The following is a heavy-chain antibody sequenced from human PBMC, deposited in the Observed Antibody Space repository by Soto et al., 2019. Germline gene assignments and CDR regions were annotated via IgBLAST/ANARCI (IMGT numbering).Heavy chain of an antibody. CDR3: ARSYYDFWRGNWFDP. J-gene: IGHJ5*02. D-gene: IGHD3-3*01. Sequence: ASVKVSCKASGYTFTSYDINWVRQATGQGLEWMGWMNPNSGNTGYAQKFQGRVTMTRNASISTAYMELSSLRSEDTAVYYCARSYYDFWRGNWFDPWGQGTLVTVSS. V-gene: IGHV1-8*01. CDR2: MNPNSGNT. CDR1: GYTFTSYD.